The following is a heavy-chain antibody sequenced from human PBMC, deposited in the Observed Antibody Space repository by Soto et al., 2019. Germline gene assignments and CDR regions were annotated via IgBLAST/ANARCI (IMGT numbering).Heavy chain of an antibody. J-gene: IGHJ5*02. CDR2: ISSTSTYI. CDR3: ARTDASGAPFDP. CDR1: GFTFRSYS. Sequence: ESGGGLVKPGGSLRLSCAASGFTFRSYSMNWVRQAPGKGLEWVSSISSTSTYIYYADSLKGRFTISRDNAKKSFYLQMNNVTAEDTAVYYCARTDASGAPFDPWGQGTLVTVSS. V-gene: IGHV3-21*01. D-gene: IGHD6-19*01.